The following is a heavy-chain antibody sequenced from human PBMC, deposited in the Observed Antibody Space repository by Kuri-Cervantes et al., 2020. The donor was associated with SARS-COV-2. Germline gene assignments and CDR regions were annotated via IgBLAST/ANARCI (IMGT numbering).Heavy chain of an antibody. V-gene: IGHV4-4*07. D-gene: IGHD5-24*01. Sequence: SETLSLTCTVSGGSISNYYWSWIRQPAGKGLEWIGRVYPSGGTNNNPSLKRRVTMSVDTSKNQFSLKLTSVTAADTAVYYCARSRYGYSYNYWGQGTLVTVSS. J-gene: IGHJ4*02. CDR1: GGSISNYY. CDR3: ARSRYGYSYNY. CDR2: VYPSGGT.